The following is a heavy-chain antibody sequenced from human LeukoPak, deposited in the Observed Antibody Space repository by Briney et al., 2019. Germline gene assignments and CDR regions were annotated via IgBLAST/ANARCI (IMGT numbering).Heavy chain of an antibody. CDR3: AGLSEWELLLHGEYYYYYYMDV. D-gene: IGHD1-26*01. CDR2: IYPGDSDT. Sequence: GESLKISCKGSGYSFTSYWIGWVRQMPGKGLEWMGIIYPGDSDTRYSPSFQGQVTISADKSISTAYLQWSSLKASDTAMYYCAGLSEWELLLHGEYYYYYYMDVWGKGTTVTVSS. J-gene: IGHJ6*03. V-gene: IGHV5-51*01. CDR1: GYSFTSYW.